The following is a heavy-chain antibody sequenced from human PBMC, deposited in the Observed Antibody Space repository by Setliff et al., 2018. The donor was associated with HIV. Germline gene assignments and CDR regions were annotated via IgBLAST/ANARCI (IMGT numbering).Heavy chain of an antibody. CDR1: GYTFTSYG. Sequence: ASVKVSCKASGYTFTSYGISWVRQAPGQGLEWMGWISGYNGNTNFAQKLQGRVTMTTDTSTSTAYMELRSLRSDDTAVYYCARGQYGDELFDYWGQGTLVTVSS. CDR3: ARGQYGDELFDY. V-gene: IGHV1-18*01. J-gene: IGHJ4*02. CDR2: ISGYNGNT. D-gene: IGHD4-17*01.